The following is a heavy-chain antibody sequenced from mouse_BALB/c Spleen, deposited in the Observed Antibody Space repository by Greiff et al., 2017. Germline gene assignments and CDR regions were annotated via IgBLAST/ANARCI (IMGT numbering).Heavy chain of an antibody. V-gene: IGHV2-9*02. CDR2: IWAGGST. Sequence: QVQLKESGPGLVAPSQSLSITCTVSGFSLTSYGVHWVRQPPGKGLEWLGVIWAGGSTNYNSALMSRLSISTDNSKSQVFLKMNSLQTDDTAMYYCARDHSRFYAMDYWGQGTSVTVSS. J-gene: IGHJ4*01. D-gene: IGHD3-1*01. CDR3: ARDHSRFYAMDY. CDR1: GFSLTSYG.